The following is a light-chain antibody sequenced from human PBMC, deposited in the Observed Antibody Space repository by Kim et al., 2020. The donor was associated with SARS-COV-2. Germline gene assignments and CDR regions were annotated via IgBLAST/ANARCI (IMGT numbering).Light chain of an antibody. CDR2: LAS. CDR3: QHYSRFPYT. Sequence: SASVGDKSTIPCRASENIGTWLAWYQQKPGSAPSLLIYLASTLESGVPSRFSGTGSGTEFSLSITSLQPDDFATYYCQHYSRFPYTFGQGTKLEI. J-gene: IGKJ2*01. V-gene: IGKV1-5*03. CDR1: ENIGTW.